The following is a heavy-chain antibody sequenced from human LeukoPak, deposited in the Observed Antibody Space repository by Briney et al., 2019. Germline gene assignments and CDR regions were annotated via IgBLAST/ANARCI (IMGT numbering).Heavy chain of an antibody. CDR3: ARLGQKWSLDY. J-gene: IGHJ4*02. CDR2: IYSGGST. Sequence: GGSLRLSCAASGFTVSSNYMSWVRQAPGKGLEWVSVIYSGGSTYYADPVKGRFTISRDNSKNTVFLQMNSLRAEDTAVYYCARLGQKWSLDYWGQGTLVTVSS. D-gene: IGHD2-8*01. V-gene: IGHV3-53*01. CDR1: GFTVSSNY.